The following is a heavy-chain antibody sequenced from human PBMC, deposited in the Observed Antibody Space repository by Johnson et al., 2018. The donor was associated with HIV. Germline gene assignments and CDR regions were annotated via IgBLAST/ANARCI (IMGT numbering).Heavy chain of an antibody. CDR2: IRYDGSNK. CDR1: GFTFSSYG. J-gene: IGHJ3*02. D-gene: IGHD3-3*01. Sequence: QVQLVESGGGVVQPGRSLRLSCAASGFTFSSYGMHWVRQAPGKGLEWVAFIRYDGSNKYYADSVKGRFTISRDNSKNTLYLQMNSLRAEDTAEGYCAKDLGDSDKEEVPSAYYDFVRDFTGQVPRAVVGAFDILGQGTMVTVSS. V-gene: IGHV3-30*02. CDR3: AKDLGDSDKEEVPSAYYDFVRDFTGQVPRAVVGAFDI.